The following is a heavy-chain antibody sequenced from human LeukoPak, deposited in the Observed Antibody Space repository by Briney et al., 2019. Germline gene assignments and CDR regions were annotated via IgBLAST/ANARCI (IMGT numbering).Heavy chain of an antibody. V-gene: IGHV1-69*13. CDR2: IIPIFGTA. J-gene: IGHJ4*02. Sequence: SVKVSCKASGGTFSSYAISWVRQAPGQGLEWMGGIIPIFGTANYAQKFQGRVTITADESTSTAYMELSSLRSEDTAVYYCARAPYYYGSGSYYSFDYGGQGTLVTVSS. CDR3: ARAPYYYGSGSYYSFDY. D-gene: IGHD3-10*01. CDR1: GGTFSSYA.